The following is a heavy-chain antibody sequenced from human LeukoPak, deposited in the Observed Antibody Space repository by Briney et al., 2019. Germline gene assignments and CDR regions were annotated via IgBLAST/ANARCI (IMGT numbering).Heavy chain of an antibody. J-gene: IGHJ6*02. D-gene: IGHD6-25*01. CDR1: GYRFTTYW. CDR2: IDPSDSYT. Sequence: GESLKISCKGSGYRFTTYWISWVRQMPGKGLEWMGRIDPSDSYTNYSPSFQGHVTMSADRSISTAYLQWSSLKASDTALYYCARQAVDYYYGMDVWGQGTTVTVSS. V-gene: IGHV5-10-1*01. CDR3: ARQAVDYYYGMDV.